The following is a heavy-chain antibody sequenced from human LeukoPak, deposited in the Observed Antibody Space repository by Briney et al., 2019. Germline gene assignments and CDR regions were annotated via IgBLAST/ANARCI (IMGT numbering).Heavy chain of an antibody. Sequence: GRSLRLSCAASGFTFSSYGMHWVRQAPGKGLEWVAVISYDGSNKYYADSVKGRSTISRDNSKNTLYLQMNSLRAEDTAVYYCASQPYCTNGICYDSWGQGTLVTVSS. V-gene: IGHV3-30*03. CDR2: ISYDGSNK. CDR3: ASQPYCTNGICYDS. D-gene: IGHD2-8*01. J-gene: IGHJ4*02. CDR1: GFTFSSYG.